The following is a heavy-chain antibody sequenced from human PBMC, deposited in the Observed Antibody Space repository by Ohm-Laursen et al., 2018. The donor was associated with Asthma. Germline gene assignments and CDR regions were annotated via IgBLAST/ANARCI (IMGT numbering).Heavy chain of an antibody. CDR3: AKDQDIVVVVASGIDY. D-gene: IGHD2-15*01. CDR2: ISYDGSNK. CDR1: GFTFSSYG. J-gene: IGHJ4*02. Sequence: SLRLSCAASGFTFSSYGMHWVRQAPGKGLEWVAVISYDGSNKCYADSVKGRFTISRDNSKNTLYLQMNSLRAEDTAVYYCAKDQDIVVVVASGIDYRGQGTLVTVSS. V-gene: IGHV3-30*18.